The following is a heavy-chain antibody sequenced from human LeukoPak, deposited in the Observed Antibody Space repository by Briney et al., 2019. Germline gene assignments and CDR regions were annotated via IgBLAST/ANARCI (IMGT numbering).Heavy chain of an antibody. CDR2: ISDSGGSA. D-gene: IGHD6-19*01. J-gene: IGHJ4*02. V-gene: IGHV3-23*01. CDR1: GFTFSNYA. Sequence: GGSLRLSCAASGFTFSNYAMSWVRQAPGTGLEWVSSISDSGGSAYYTDSVKGRFIISRDNSKSTLSLQMNGLRAEDTAVYYCAKGESGQWVRHVDKWGQGTLVTVSS. CDR3: AKGESGQWVRHVDK.